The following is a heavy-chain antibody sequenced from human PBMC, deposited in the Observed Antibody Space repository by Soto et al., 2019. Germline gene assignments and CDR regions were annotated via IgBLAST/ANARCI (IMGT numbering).Heavy chain of an antibody. CDR2: ISDCGGNT. CDR3: ARDFFITMVRGVIITPAFDY. CDR1: GYRFIDSR. V-gene: IGHV1-18*01. Sequence: ASVKVSCKASGYRFIDSRITCMRLAPRKGLEWMGLISDCGGNTSYGKKFQGRVTMTRDTSTSTVYMELSSLRSEDTAVYYCARDFFITMVRGVIITPAFDYWGEGTLVTVS. J-gene: IGHJ4*02. D-gene: IGHD3-10*01.